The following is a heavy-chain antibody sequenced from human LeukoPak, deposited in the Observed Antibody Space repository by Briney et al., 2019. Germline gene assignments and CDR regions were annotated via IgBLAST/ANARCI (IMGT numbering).Heavy chain of an antibody. D-gene: IGHD2-15*01. Sequence: GGSLRLSCAASGFTFSSYWMHWVRQAPGKGLEWVSAISGSGGSTYYADSVKGRFTISRDNSKNTLYLQMNSLRAEDTAVYYCAKDRRYCSGGSCYPDAFDIWGQGTMVTVSS. J-gene: IGHJ3*02. CDR1: GFTFSSYW. CDR3: AKDRRYCSGGSCYPDAFDI. CDR2: ISGSGGST. V-gene: IGHV3-23*01.